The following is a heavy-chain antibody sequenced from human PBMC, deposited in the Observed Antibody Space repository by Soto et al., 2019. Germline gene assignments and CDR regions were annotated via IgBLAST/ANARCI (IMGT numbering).Heavy chain of an antibody. CDR2: IWYDGSNK. D-gene: IGHD4-17*01. J-gene: IGHJ4*02. Sequence: QVQLVESGGGVVQPGRSLRLSCAASGFTFSSYGMHWVRQAPGKGLEWVAVIWYDGSNKYYADSVKGRFTISSDNSKNTLYLQVNSLRAEDTAVYYCARRLYGCIDYWGQGTLVTVSS. CDR3: ARRLYGCIDY. CDR1: GFTFSSYG. V-gene: IGHV3-33*01.